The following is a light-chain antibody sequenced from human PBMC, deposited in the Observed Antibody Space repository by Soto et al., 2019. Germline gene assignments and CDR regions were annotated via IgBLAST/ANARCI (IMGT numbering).Light chain of an antibody. V-gene: IGKV1-5*03. CDR2: RAS. Sequence: DIQMTQSPSTLSASVGDRVTITCRASQSISSWLAWYQQKPGTAPKLLIYRASTLQSGVPSRFSGGGSATEFTLTISSLQPDDFATYYCQQYSTSSITFGQGTRLEIK. CDR3: QQYSTSSIT. CDR1: QSISSW. J-gene: IGKJ5*01.